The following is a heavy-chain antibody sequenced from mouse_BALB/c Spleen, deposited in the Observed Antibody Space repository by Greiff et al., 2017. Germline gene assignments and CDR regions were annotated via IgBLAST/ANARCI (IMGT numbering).Heavy chain of an antibody. CDR2: ISSGGSYT. CDR3: ARHPMDY. J-gene: IGHJ4*01. V-gene: IGHV5-6*01. CDR1: GFTFSSYG. Sequence: EVHLVESGGDLVKPGGSLKLSCAASGFTFSSYGMSWVRQTPDKRLEWVATISSGGSYTYYPDSVKGRFTISRDNAKNTLYLQMSSLKSEDTAMYYCARHPMDYWGQGTSVTVSS.